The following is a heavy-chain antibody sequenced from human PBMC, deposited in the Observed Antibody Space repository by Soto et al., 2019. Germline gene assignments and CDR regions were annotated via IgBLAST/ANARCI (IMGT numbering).Heavy chain of an antibody. V-gene: IGHV1-2*04. Sequence: ASVKVSGKASGYTFTGYYMHWVRQAPGQGLEWMGWINPNSGGTNYAQKFQGWVTMTRDTSISTAYMELSRLRSDDTAVYYCARSGGDTAMARHDANWFDPWGQGTLVTVSS. CDR2: INPNSGGT. CDR1: GYTFTGYY. D-gene: IGHD5-18*01. CDR3: ARSGGDTAMARHDANWFDP. J-gene: IGHJ5*02.